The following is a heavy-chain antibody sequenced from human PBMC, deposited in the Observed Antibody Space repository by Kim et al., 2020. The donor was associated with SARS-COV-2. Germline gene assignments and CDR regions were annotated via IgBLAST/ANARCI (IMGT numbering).Heavy chain of an antibody. Sequence: SDTLSLTCTVSGGSISSSSYYWGWIRQPPGKGLEWIGSIYYSGSTYYNPSLKSRVTISVDTSKNQFSLKLSSVTAADTAVYYCARHGGGSIVQVVYAAYFDYGGQGTLATVSS. CDR1: GGSISSSSYY. CDR3: ARHGGGSIVQVVYAAYFDY. J-gene: IGHJ4*02. V-gene: IGHV4-39*01. CDR2: IYYSGST. D-gene: IGHD2-8*02.